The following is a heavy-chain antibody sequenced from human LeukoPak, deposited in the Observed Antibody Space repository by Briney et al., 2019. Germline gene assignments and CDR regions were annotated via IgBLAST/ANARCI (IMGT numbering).Heavy chain of an antibody. Sequence: SVKVSCKASGGTFSSYAISWVRQAPGQGLEWMGRIIPILGIANYAQKFQGRVTITADKSTGTAYMELSSLRSEDTAVYYCARDERRWLQFSWFDPWGQGTLVTVSS. J-gene: IGHJ5*02. V-gene: IGHV1-69*04. CDR3: ARDERRWLQFSWFDP. CDR1: GGTFSSYA. CDR2: IIPILGIA. D-gene: IGHD5-24*01.